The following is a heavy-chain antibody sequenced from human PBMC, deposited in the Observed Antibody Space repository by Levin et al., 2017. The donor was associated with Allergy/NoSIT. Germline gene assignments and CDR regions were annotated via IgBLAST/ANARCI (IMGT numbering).Heavy chain of an antibody. CDR2: IWYDGSNK. CDR3: ARDSRLRYFDWLSPKDPHGDFDL. D-gene: IGHD3-9*01. CDR1: GFTFSSYG. Sequence: PGGSLRLSCAASGFTFSSYGMHWVRQAPGKGLEWVAVIWYDGSNKYYADSVKGRFTISRDNSKNTLYLQMNSLRAEDTAVYYCARDSRLRYFDWLSPKDPHGDFDLWGRGTLVTVSS. J-gene: IGHJ2*01. V-gene: IGHV3-33*01.